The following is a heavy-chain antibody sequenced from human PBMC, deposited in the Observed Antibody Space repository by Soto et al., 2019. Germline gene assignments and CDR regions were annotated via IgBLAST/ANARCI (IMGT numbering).Heavy chain of an antibody. CDR3: AKKVNSGPGSQYFDY. CDR2: FRTSGDGGTT. V-gene: IGHV3-23*01. D-gene: IGHD3-10*01. Sequence: LRLSCAASGFTFSSYSISWVRQAPGKGLEWVSGFRTSGDGGTTYYADSVKGRFTISRDNSKNMLFLQMNSLRAEDTAIYYCAKKVNSGPGSQYFDYWGQGTLVTVS. CDR1: GFTFSSYS. J-gene: IGHJ4*02.